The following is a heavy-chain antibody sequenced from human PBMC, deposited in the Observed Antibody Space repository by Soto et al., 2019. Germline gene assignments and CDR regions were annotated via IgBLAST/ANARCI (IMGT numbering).Heavy chain of an antibody. J-gene: IGHJ6*03. CDR2: ISSSGSTI. D-gene: IGHD4-17*01. Sequence: GGSLRLSCAASGFTFSDYYMSWIRQAPGKGLEWVSYISSSGSTIYYADSVKGRFTISRDNAKNSLYLQMNSLRAEDTAVYYCARPRSDYGDYRGEDYYYYMDVWGKGTTVTVSS. CDR1: GFTFSDYY. CDR3: ARPRSDYGDYRGEDYYYYMDV. V-gene: IGHV3-11*01.